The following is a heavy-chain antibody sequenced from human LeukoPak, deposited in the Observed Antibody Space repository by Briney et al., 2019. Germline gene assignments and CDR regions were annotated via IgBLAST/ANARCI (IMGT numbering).Heavy chain of an antibody. V-gene: IGHV3-33*01. CDR1: GFTFSSYG. CDR2: IWDDGSNK. D-gene: IGHD4-23*01. CDR3: ARDGGVYGGNSYYYYYYGMDV. J-gene: IGHJ6*02. Sequence: GGSLRLSCAASGFTFSSYGMHWVRQAPGKGLEWVAVIWDDGSNKYYADSVKGRSTISRDNSKNTLYLQMNSLRAEDTAVYYCARDGGVYGGNSYYYYYYGMDVWGQGTTVTVSS.